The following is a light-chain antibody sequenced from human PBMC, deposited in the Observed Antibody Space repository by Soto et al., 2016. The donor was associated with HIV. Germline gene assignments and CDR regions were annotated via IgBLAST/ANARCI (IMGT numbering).Light chain of an antibody. CDR1: QSLVHTDGNTY. CDR2: KVS. CDR3: MQGTHWPPT. V-gene: IGKV2-30*02. J-gene: IGKJ2*01. Sequence: EVVMTQPPPSLPVTLGQPASISCRSSQSLVHTDGNTYLSWFQQRPGQSPRRLIYKVSNRDSGVPERFTGSGSDTNFMLKISRVESEDLAIYYCMQGTHWPPTFGLGTRLEIK.